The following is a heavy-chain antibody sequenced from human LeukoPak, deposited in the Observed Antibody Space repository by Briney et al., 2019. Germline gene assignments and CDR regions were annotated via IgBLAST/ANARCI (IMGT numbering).Heavy chain of an antibody. CDR2: INPNSGGT. V-gene: IGHV1-2*04. D-gene: IGHD3-22*01. CDR1: GYTLTELS. J-gene: IGHJ5*02. CDR3: ARELYYYDSSGYPLNWFDP. Sequence: ASVKVSCKVSGYTLTELSMHWVRQAPGQGLEWMGWINPNSGGTNYAQKFQGWVTMTRDTSISTAYMELSRLRSDDTAVYYCARELYYYDSSGYPLNWFDPWGQGTLVTVSS.